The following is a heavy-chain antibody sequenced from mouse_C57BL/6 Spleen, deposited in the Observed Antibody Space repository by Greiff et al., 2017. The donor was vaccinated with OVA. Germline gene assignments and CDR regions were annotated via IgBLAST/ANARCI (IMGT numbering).Heavy chain of an antibody. CDR1: GFTFSSYT. J-gene: IGHJ3*01. V-gene: IGHV5-9*04. CDR2: ISGGGGNT. Sequence: EVQVVESGGGLVKPGGSLKLSCAASGFTFSSYTMSWVRQTPGKRLEWVATISGGGGNTYYPDSVKGRFTISRDNAKNTLYLQMSSLRSEDTAMYYCARHDMGRFAYWGQGTLVTVSA. CDR3: ARHDMGRFAY.